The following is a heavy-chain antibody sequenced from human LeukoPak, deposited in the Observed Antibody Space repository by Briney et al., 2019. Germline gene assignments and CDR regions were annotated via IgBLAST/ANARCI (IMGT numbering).Heavy chain of an antibody. CDR3: ARDLLYAKDEYGDG. CDR1: GFTFSSYS. CDR2: ISSSSSTI. D-gene: IGHD4-17*01. J-gene: IGHJ4*02. Sequence: PGGSLRLSCAASGFTFSSYSMNWVRQAPGKGLEWVSYISSSSSTIYYADSVKGRFTISRDNAKNSLYLQMNSLRAEDTAVYYCARDLLYAKDEYGDGGGQGTLVTVSS. V-gene: IGHV3-48*04.